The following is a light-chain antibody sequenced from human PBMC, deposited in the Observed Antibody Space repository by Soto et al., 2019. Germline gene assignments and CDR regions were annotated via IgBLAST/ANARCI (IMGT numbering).Light chain of an antibody. V-gene: IGKV1-27*01. Sequence: DIQMTQSPSTLSASVGDRVTITCRASQTIRGYLAWYQQKPGKAPKLLIYAASTLQSGVPSRFSGSGSGTDFTLTIRSLQTEDVATYYCQRCDNARRITFGQGTRLEIK. J-gene: IGKJ5*01. CDR2: AAS. CDR1: QTIRGY. CDR3: QRCDNARRIT.